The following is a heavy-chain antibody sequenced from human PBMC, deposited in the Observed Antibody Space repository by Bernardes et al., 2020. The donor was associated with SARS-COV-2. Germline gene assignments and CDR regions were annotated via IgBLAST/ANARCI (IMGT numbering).Heavy chain of an antibody. CDR2: INHSGRT. J-gene: IGHJ6*03. CDR1: GGSFSGYY. D-gene: IGHD1-1*01. CDR3: ARAQLLYSYHMDV. Sequence: SETLSLTCALYGGSFSGYYWTWIRQAPGKGLEWVGEINHSGRTKYNPSLTSRVSMSQDMSKNHFSLKLTFVTAADTAVYYCARAQLLYSYHMDVWGEGTTVIVSS. V-gene: IGHV4-34*01.